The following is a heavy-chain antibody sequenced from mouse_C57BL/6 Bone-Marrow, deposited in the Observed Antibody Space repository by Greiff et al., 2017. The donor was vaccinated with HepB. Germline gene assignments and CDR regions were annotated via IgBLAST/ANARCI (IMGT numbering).Heavy chain of an antibody. CDR2: ISYDGSN. Sequence: ESGPGLVKPSQSLSLTCSVTGYSITSGYYWNWIRQFPGNKLEWMGYISYDGSNNYNPSLKNRISITRDTSKNQFFLKLNSVTTEDTATYYCASDYYGSSFFAYWGQGTLVTVSA. D-gene: IGHD1-1*01. J-gene: IGHJ3*01. CDR1: GYSITSGYY. CDR3: ASDYYGSSFFAY. V-gene: IGHV3-6*01.